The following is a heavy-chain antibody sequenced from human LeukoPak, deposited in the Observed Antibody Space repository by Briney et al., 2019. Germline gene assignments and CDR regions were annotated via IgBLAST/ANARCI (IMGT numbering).Heavy chain of an antibody. CDR1: GFTFSSYA. V-gene: IGHV3-30*04. CDR2: ISYDGSNK. J-gene: IGHJ4*02. CDR3: ARPPPQGFLEWMNGHFDY. D-gene: IGHD3-3*01. Sequence: GGSLRLSCAASGFTFSSYAMHWVRQAPGKGLEWVAVISYDGSNKYYADSVKGRFTISRDNSKNTLYLQMNSLGAEDTAVYYCARPPPQGFLEWMNGHFDYWGQGTLVIVSS.